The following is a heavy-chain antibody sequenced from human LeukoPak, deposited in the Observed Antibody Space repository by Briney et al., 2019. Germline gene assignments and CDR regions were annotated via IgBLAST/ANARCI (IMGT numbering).Heavy chain of an antibody. CDR2: TSGSGVST. CDR3: AKVHYYDSSGMGGFDH. D-gene: IGHD3-22*01. Sequence: GGSLRLSCVASGFSFSSYAMSWVRQAPGKGLEWVSATSGSGVSTYSADSVKGRFTISRDTSKNTLYLQMNSLRAEDTAVYYCAKVHYYDSSGMGGFDHWGQGTLVTVSS. V-gene: IGHV3-23*01. J-gene: IGHJ4*02. CDR1: GFSFSSYA.